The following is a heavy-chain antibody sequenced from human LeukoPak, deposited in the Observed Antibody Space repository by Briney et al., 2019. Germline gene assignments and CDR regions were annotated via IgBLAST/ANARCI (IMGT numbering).Heavy chain of an antibody. J-gene: IGHJ4*02. V-gene: IGHV4-61*03. CDR3: ARAQIKSGNYYDILAGTPYYFDY. Sequence: SETLSLTCTVSGGSISSGDYYWSWIRQPPGKGLEWIGYIYYSGSTNYNPSLKSRVTISVDTSKNHFSLRLSSVTAADTAFYYCARAQIKSGNYYDILAGTPYYFDYWGQGTLVTVSS. CDR2: IYYSGST. D-gene: IGHD3-9*01. CDR1: GGSISSGDYY.